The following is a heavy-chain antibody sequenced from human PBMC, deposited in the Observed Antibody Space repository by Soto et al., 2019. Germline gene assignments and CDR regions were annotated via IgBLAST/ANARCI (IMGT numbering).Heavy chain of an antibody. Sequence: GGSLRLSCAASGFTFSSSTMNWVRQAPGKGLEWVSAIIDSGGYTYYADSVTGRFTISRDKSKNPLYLQMNSRRAEDTALYYCAKETYSSYGMDVWGQGTTVTVSS. CDR1: GFTFSSST. CDR2: IIDSGGYT. CDR3: AKETYSSYGMDV. J-gene: IGHJ6*02. V-gene: IGHV3-23*01.